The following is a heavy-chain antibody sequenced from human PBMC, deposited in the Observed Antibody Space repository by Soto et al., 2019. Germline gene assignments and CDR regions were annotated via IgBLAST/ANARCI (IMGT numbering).Heavy chain of an antibody. CDR3: ARIYCTTTTCDGWVGP. Sequence: GESLKISCTGFGYTFTTFWISWVRQMPGKGLEWMGRIDPGDTYATYSPAFQGHVTISADKATSTAYLQWSSLKASDTAMYFCARIYCTTTTCDGWVGPCGQGTLVTVSA. J-gene: IGHJ5*02. CDR2: IDPGDTYA. D-gene: IGHD2-2*01. V-gene: IGHV5-10-1*01. CDR1: GYTFTTFW.